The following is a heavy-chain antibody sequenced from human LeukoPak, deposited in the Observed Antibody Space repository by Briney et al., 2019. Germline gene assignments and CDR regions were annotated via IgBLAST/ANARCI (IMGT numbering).Heavy chain of an antibody. D-gene: IGHD3-10*01. J-gene: IGHJ4*02. CDR1: GFTFSSYS. V-gene: IGHV3-21*01. Sequence: PGGSLRLSCAASGFTFSSYSLNWVRQAPGKGLEWVSSISGSSSYIYYADSVKGRFTISRHNAKNSLYLQMNSLRAEDTAVYYCARVPGSGSYYLLNWGQGTLVTVSS. CDR2: ISGSSSYI. CDR3: ARVPGSGSYYLLN.